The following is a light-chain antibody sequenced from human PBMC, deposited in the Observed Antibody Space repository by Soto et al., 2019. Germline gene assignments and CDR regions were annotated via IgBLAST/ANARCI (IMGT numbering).Light chain of an antibody. Sequence: QSALAQPASVSGSPGQSITISCTGTNSDVGRYHYVSWFQQHPGKVPKLLISEVNNRPSGVSDRFSGSKSANTASLTISGLQAEDEADYYCNAYTSRSTYVFGTGTQLTGL. CDR1: NSDVGRYHY. V-gene: IGLV2-14*01. J-gene: IGLJ1*01. CDR3: NAYTSRSTYV. CDR2: EVN.